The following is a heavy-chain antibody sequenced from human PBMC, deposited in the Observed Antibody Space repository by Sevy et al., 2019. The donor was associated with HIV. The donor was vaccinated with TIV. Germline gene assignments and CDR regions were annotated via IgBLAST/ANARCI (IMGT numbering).Heavy chain of an antibody. CDR2: ISHDGNYK. CDR1: GFTFSNYD. J-gene: IGHJ4*02. CDR3: ARLFSCGGDCYYLDY. Sequence: GGSLRLSCAASGFTFSNYDMHWVRQAPGKGLEWVAVISHDGNYKNHADSVKVRFTISRDDFKNTLYLQMSSLRPEDTAVYFCARLFSCGGDCYYLDYWGQGALVTVSS. D-gene: IGHD2-21*02. V-gene: IGHV3-30-3*01.